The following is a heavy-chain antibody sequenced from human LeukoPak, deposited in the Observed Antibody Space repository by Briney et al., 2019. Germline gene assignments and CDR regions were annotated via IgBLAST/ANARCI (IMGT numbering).Heavy chain of an antibody. V-gene: IGHV5-51*01. CDR1: GYSFTSYW. CDR2: IYPGDSDT. D-gene: IGHD3-22*01. CDR3: ARHGERGYYDSSGYNWFDP. Sequence: GESLKISCKGSGYSFTSYWIGWVRQMPGKGLEWMGIIYPGDSDTRYSPSFQGQVTISAGKSISTAYLQWSSLKASDTAMYYCARHGERGYYDSSGYNWFDPWGQGTLVTVSS. J-gene: IGHJ5*02.